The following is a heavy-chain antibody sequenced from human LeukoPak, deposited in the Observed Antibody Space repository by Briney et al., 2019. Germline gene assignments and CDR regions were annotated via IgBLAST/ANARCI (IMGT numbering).Heavy chain of an antibody. CDR1: GGSISSGDYY. J-gene: IGHJ6*03. D-gene: IGHD3-22*01. CDR3: ARKTYYYDSSGYDYYYMDV. Sequence: SQTLSLTCTVSGGSISSGDYYWSWIRQPPGKGLEWIGYIYYSGGTNYNPSLKSRVTISVDPSKNQFSLKLSSVTAADTAVYYCARKTYYYDSSGYDYYYMDVWGKGTTVTVSS. CDR2: IYYSGGT. V-gene: IGHV4-30-4*01.